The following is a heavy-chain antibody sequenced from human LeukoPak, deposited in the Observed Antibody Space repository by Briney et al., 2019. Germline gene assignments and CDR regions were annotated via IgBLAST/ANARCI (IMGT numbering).Heavy chain of an antibody. CDR2: ISAYNGNT. CDR3: ARGTAYSGSCDY. V-gene: IGHV1-18*01. J-gene: IGHJ4*02. D-gene: IGHD1-26*01. Sequence: ASVKVSCKASGGTFSSYAISWVRQAPGQGLEWMGWISAYNGNTNYAQKLQGRVTMTTDTSTSTAYMELRSLRSDDTAVYYCARGTAYSGSCDYWGQGTLVTVSS. CDR1: GGTFSSYA.